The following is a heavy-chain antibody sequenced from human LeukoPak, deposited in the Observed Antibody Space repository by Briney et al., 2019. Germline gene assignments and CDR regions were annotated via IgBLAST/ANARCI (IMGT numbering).Heavy chain of an antibody. CDR2: ISSRSTYI. CDR3: ARENYIVGATPSGAFDI. CDR1: GFTFSGYS. D-gene: IGHD1-26*01. J-gene: IGHJ3*02. V-gene: IGHV3-21*01. Sequence: GGSLRLSCAASGFTFSGYSMSWVRQAPGEGLEWVSSISSRSTYIYYADSVKGRFTISRDNAKNSLYLQMNSLRAEDTAVYYCARENYIVGATPSGAFDIWGQGTMVTVSS.